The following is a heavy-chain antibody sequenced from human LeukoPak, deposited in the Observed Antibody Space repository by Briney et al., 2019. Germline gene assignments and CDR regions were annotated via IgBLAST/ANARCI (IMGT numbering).Heavy chain of an antibody. Sequence: PGGSLRLSSAASVFTLSSYGIHWVPRAPGKGLERVAAVSNDGNNKYYADSVKGRFTISRDNSKSTLFLQMDSLRDEDSAVYYCAKVAVRGLNYFDYWGQGTLVTVSS. CDR3: AKVAVRGLNYFDY. V-gene: IGHV3-30*18. CDR1: VFTLSSYG. CDR2: VSNDGNNK. J-gene: IGHJ4*02.